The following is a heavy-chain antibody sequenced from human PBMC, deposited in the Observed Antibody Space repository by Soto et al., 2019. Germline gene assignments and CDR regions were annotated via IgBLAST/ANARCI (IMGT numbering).Heavy chain of an antibody. CDR2: IWYDGSNK. D-gene: IGHD3-9*01. V-gene: IGHV3-33*01. CDR1: GFTFSSYG. CDR3: ARGEGLRYFEWLGMDV. Sequence: PGGSLRLSCAASGFTFSSYGMHWVRQAPGKGLEWVAVIWYDGSNKYYADSVKGRFTISRDNSKNTLYLKMNSLRAEDTAVYYCARGEGLRYFEWLGMDVWGQGTTVTVS. J-gene: IGHJ6*02.